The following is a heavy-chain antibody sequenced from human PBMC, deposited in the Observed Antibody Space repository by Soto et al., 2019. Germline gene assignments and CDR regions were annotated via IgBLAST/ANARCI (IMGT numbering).Heavy chain of an antibody. CDR1: GGSFTGSY. CDR3: AGDLSSSSPF. J-gene: IGHJ4*02. Sequence: ASETLSLTCDVDGGSFTGSYWTWIRQPPGKGLVWIGEINHSGSTKYSPSLKSRVTMSVDTSTNQISLKLTSVTAADTAVYYCAGDLSSSSPFWGQGALVTVSS. V-gene: IGHV4-34*01. CDR2: INHSGST. D-gene: IGHD6-13*01.